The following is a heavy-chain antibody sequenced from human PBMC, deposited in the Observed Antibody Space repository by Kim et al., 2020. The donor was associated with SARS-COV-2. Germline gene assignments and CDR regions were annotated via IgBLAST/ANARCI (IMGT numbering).Heavy chain of an antibody. V-gene: IGHV7-4-1*02. D-gene: IGHD6-13*01. J-gene: IGHJ4*02. CDR3: ARASVQASSSWYYIY. Sequence: ASVKVSCKASGYTFTSYLMNWVRQAPGQGLDWMGWINTNTGNPTYAQGFTGRFVFSLDTSVSTAYLQISSLKAEDTAVYYCARASVQASSSWYYIYWGQGTLVTVSS. CDR2: INTNTGNP. CDR1: GYTFTSYL.